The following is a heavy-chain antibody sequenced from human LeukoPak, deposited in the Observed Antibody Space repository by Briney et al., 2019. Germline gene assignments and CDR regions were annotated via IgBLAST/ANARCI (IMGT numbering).Heavy chain of an antibody. CDR1: GGSISSYY. CDR2: IYYSGST. Sequence: SETLSLTCTVSGGSISSYYWSWIRQPPGKGLEWIGYIYYSGSTNYNPSLKSRVTISVDTSKNQFSLKLSSVTAADTAVYYCARRRIVVVPAASQFDYYFDYWGQGTLVTVSS. CDR3: ARRRIVVVPAASQFDYYFDY. D-gene: IGHD2-2*01. V-gene: IGHV4-59*08. J-gene: IGHJ4*02.